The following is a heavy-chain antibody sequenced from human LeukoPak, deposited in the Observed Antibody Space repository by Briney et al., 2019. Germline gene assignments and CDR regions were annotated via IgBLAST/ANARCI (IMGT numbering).Heavy chain of an antibody. CDR2: IRYDGSNK. J-gene: IGHJ4*02. CDR1: GFTFSSYW. Sequence: GGSVRLSCAASGFTFSSYWMSWVRQAPGKGLEWVAFIRYDGSNKYYADSVKGRFTISRDNSKNTLYLQMNSLRAEDTAVYYCAKVGTVVVLAATGYFDYWGQGTLVTVSS. D-gene: IGHD2-15*01. V-gene: IGHV3-30*02. CDR3: AKVGTVVVLAATGYFDY.